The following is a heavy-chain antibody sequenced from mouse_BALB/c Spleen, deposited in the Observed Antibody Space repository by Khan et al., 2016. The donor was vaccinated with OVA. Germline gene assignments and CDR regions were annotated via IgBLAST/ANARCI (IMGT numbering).Heavy chain of an antibody. CDR2: IYPGSGDT. J-gene: IGHJ2*01. V-gene: IGHV1-84*02. CDR1: GYTFTDFY. CDR3: ARDGATEYFQY. D-gene: IGHD1-1*01. Sequence: QVQLQQSGPELMKPGASVRISCKASGYTFTDFYINWVKQRPGQGLEWLGWIYPGSGDTNYNEKLKGKAPLTADTTSNTAYLHLISLTSEDTAVYVCARDGATEYFQYWGQGTTLTVSS.